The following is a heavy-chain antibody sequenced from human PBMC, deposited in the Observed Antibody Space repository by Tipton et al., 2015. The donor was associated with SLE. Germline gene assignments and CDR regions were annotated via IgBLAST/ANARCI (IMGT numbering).Heavy chain of an antibody. CDR2: IYYTGST. J-gene: IGHJ4*02. D-gene: IGHD3-3*01. CDR1: GGSFSGYY. V-gene: IGHV4-34*01. Sequence: TLSLTCALYGGSFSGYYWGWIRQPPGKGLEWIGNIYYTGSTYDNPSLKSRVTMSVDTSKNQFSLRLSSVTAADTAVYYCARVKAFYDLWSGFDYWGQGILVSVSS. CDR3: ARVKAFYDLWSGFDY.